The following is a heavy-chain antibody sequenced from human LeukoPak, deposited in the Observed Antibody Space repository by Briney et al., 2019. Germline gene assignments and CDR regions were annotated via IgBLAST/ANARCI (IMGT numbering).Heavy chain of an antibody. D-gene: IGHD6-19*01. Sequence: VASVKVSCKASGYTFTSYGISWVRQAPGQGLEWMGWISAYNGNTNYAQKLQGRVTMTTDTSTSTAYMELRSLRSDDTAVYYCARGVAGSPYYYYYYMDVWGKGTTVTVSS. CDR1: GYTFTSYG. J-gene: IGHJ6*03. V-gene: IGHV1-18*01. CDR3: ARGVAGSPYYYYYYMDV. CDR2: ISAYNGNT.